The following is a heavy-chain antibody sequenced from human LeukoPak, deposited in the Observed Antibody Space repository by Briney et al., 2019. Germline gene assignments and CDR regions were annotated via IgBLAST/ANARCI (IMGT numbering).Heavy chain of an antibody. D-gene: IGHD1-1*01. V-gene: IGHV3-11*01. CDR2: ISSSSNNI. J-gene: IGHJ5*02. CDR3: ARSQWNPGKATQTT. Sequence: GGSLRLSCAGSGFIFSDYYMSWIRQAPGKGLEWVSYISSSSNNIYYADSVKGRFTISRDNAKNSLYLQMNSLRAEDTAVYYCARSQWNPGKATQTTWGQGTLVTVSS. CDR1: GFIFSDYY.